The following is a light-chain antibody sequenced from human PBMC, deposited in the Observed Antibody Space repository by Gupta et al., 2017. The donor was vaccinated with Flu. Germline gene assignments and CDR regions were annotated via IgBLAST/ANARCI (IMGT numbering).Light chain of an antibody. CDR3: QQTDSTPPT. CDR1: QNISRY. J-gene: IGKJ2*01. CDR2: AAS. V-gene: IGKV1-39*01. Sequence: PSSLSASVGDRVTIACRASQNISRYLHWFQQKPGEAPKVLIFAASSLQAGVPSRFSGGGSGTDFTLTISSLQPEDSAVYFCQQTDSTPPTFGQGTKVEIK.